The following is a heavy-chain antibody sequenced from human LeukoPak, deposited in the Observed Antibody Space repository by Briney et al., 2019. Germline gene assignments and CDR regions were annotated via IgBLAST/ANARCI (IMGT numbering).Heavy chain of an antibody. D-gene: IGHD6-19*01. CDR2: ISYDGSNK. Sequence: GGSLRLSCAASGFTFSSYGMHWVRQAPGKGLEWVAVISYDGSNKYYADSVKGRFTISRDNSKNTLYLQMNSLRAEDTAVYYCAKDLTKAEAGPRGYYYYGMDVWGQGTTVTVSS. J-gene: IGHJ6*02. CDR1: GFTFSSYG. CDR3: AKDLTKAEAGPRGYYYYGMDV. V-gene: IGHV3-30*18.